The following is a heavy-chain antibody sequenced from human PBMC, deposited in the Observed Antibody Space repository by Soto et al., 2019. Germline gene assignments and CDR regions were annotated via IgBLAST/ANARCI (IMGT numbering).Heavy chain of an antibody. Sequence: GGSLRLSCEASGFTFSDYWMSWVRQAPGKGPEWVANIKFDGSEKQYVDSVRGRFTISRDNSRNSLFLQMNSLRAGDTAVYYCVKDGGYCSSSTCYSPRNHYFDSWGQGTLVTVSS. V-gene: IGHV3-7*03. CDR1: GFTFSDYW. CDR2: IKFDGSEK. J-gene: IGHJ4*02. CDR3: VKDGGYCSSSTCYSPRNHYFDS. D-gene: IGHD2-2*01.